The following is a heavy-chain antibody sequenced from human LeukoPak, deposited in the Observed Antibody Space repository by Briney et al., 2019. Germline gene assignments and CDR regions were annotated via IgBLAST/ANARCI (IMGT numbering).Heavy chain of an antibody. D-gene: IGHD3-3*01. CDR3: ARPANYDFWSGPGWFDP. CDR2: ISAYNGNT. Sequence: ASVKVSCKASGYTFTSYGISWVRQAPGQGLEWMGWISAYNGNTNYAQKLQGRVTMTTDTSTSTAYMELRSLRSDDTAVYYCARPANYDFWSGPGWFDPWGQGTLVTVSS. J-gene: IGHJ5*02. V-gene: IGHV1-18*01. CDR1: GYTFTSYG.